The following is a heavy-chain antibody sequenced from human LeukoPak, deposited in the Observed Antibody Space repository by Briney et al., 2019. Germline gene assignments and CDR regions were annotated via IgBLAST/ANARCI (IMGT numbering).Heavy chain of an antibody. CDR2: ISAYNGNT. V-gene: IGHV1-18*01. Sequence: ASVKVSCKASGYTFTSYGISWVRQAPGQGLEWMGWISAYNGNTNYAQKLQGRVTMTTDTSTSTAYMELRSLRSDDTAVYYCARDVHYYDSSGYYRLYAFDIWGQGTMVTVSS. CDR1: GYTFTSYG. J-gene: IGHJ3*02. CDR3: ARDVHYYDSSGYYRLYAFDI. D-gene: IGHD3-22*01.